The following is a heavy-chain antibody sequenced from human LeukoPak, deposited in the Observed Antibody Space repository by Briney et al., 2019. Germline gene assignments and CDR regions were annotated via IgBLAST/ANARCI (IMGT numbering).Heavy chain of an antibody. D-gene: IGHD2-15*01. CDR1: GYTFTSYA. V-gene: IGHV7-4-1*02. CDR3: ARELVAATLEAFDY. Sequence: ASVKVSCKASGYTFTSYAMNWVRQAPGQGLEWMGWINTNTGNPTYAQGFTGRFVFSLDTSVGTAYLQISSLKAEDTAVYYCARELVAATLEAFDYWGQGTLVTVSS. CDR2: INTNTGNP. J-gene: IGHJ4*02.